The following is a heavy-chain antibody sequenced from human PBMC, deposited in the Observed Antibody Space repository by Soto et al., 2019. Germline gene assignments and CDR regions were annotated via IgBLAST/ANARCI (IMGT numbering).Heavy chain of an antibody. J-gene: IGHJ6*02. CDR3: ARGDIVAKIGEYYYYGMDV. Sequence: QVQLVQSGAEVKKPGSSVKVSCKASGGTFSSYAISWVRQAPGQGLEWMGGIIPIFGTANYAQKFQGRVTITADESTSTAYMELSSLRSEDTAVYYCARGDIVAKIGEYYYYGMDVWGQGTTVTVSS. CDR2: IIPIFGTA. V-gene: IGHV1-69*01. CDR1: GGTFSSYA. D-gene: IGHD5-12*01.